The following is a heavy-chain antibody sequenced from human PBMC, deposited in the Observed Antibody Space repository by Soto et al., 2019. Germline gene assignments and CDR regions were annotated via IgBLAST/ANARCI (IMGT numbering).Heavy chain of an antibody. V-gene: IGHV4-31*03. CDR1: GGSISSGGYY. CDR2: IYYSGST. Sequence: PSETLSLTCTVSGGSISSGGYYWSWIRQHPGKGLEWIGYIYYSGSTYYNPSFKCRVTISVDSSKNQFSLKLSSVTAADTSVYYCARETPRQLPGFIQAGLYYYGMDVWGQGTTVTVSS. J-gene: IGHJ6*02. CDR3: ARETPRQLPGFIQAGLYYYGMDV. D-gene: IGHD6-6*01.